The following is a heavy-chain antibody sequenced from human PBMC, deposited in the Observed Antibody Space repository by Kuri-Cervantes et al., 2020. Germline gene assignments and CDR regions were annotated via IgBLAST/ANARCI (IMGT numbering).Heavy chain of an antibody. Sequence: GGSLRLSCAASGFTFSSYAMSWDRQAPGKGLEWVSAISGSGGSTYYADSVKGRFTISRDNAKNSLYPQMNSLRDEDTAVYYCARTIAVADSRWGWSDPWGQGTLVTVSS. CDR2: ISGSGGST. CDR3: ARTIAVADSRWGWSDP. J-gene: IGHJ5*02. D-gene: IGHD6-19*01. V-gene: IGHV3-23*01. CDR1: GFTFSSYA.